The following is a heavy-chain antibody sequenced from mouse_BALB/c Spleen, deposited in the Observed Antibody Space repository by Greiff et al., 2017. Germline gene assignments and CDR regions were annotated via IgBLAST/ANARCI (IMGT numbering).Heavy chain of an antibody. CDR3: ARYGITYAMDY. CDR1: GYSFTSYY. D-gene: IGHD1-1*01. Sequence: VQLQQSGPELMKPGASVKISCKASGYSFTSYYMHWVKQSHGKSLEWIGYIDPFNGGTSYNQKFKGKATLTVDKSSSTAYMHLSSLTSEDSAVYYCARYGITYAMDYWGQGTSVTVSS. V-gene: IGHV1S135*01. J-gene: IGHJ4*01. CDR2: IDPFNGGT.